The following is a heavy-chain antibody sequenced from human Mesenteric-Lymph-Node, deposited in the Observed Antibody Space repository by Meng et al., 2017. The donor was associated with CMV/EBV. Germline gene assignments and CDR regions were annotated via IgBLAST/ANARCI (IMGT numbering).Heavy chain of an antibody. CDR3: RGSGSYTRKGVDY. Sequence: SETLSLTCTVSGGSISSYYWSWIRQPPGKGLEWIGYIYYSGSTNYNPSLKSRVTISVDTSKNQFSLKLSSVTAADTAVYYCRGSGSYTRKGVDYWGQGTLVTVSS. D-gene: IGHD1-26*01. V-gene: IGHV4-59*12. J-gene: IGHJ4*02. CDR2: IYYSGST. CDR1: GGSISSYY.